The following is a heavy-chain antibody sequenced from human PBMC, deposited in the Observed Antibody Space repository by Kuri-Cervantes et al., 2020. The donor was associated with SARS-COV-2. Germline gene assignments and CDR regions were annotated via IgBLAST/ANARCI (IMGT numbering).Heavy chain of an antibody. CDR1: GGSISSYY. D-gene: IGHD1-20*01. CDR2: IYYSGST. V-gene: IGHV4-59*08. CDR3: ASRSASLTELYYFDY. J-gene: IGHJ4*02. Sequence: GSLRLSCTVSGGSISSYYWSWIRQPPGQGLEWLGYIYYSGSTYYNPSLKSRVTISVDTSKNQFSLKLSSVTAADTAVYYCASRSASLTELYYFDYWGQGTLVTVSS.